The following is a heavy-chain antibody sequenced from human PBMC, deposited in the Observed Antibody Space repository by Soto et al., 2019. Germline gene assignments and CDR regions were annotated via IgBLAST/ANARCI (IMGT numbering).Heavy chain of an antibody. Sequence: EVQLVESGGGLVQPGGSLRLSCAASEFTFSGRSVHWVRQAPGKGLVWVSGIDKVGTDSNYADSVKGRFAMSRDNAKNTVYLQMNILRVEDMAVYYCARGWFGPDVWGKGTTVTVYS. CDR2: IDKVGTDS. CDR3: ARGWFGPDV. CDR1: EFTFSGRS. V-gene: IGHV3-74*01. D-gene: IGHD3-10*01. J-gene: IGHJ6*03.